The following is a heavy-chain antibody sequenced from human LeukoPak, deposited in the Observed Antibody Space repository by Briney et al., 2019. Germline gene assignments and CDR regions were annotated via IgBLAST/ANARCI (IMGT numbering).Heavy chain of an antibody. CDR1: GGSISSSSYY. Sequence: SETLSLTCTVSGGSISSSSYYWGWIRQPPGKGLEWIGSIYYSGSTYYNPSLKSRVTISVGTSKNQFSLKLSSVTAADTAVYYCARISLLGHSYGSTDYWGQGTLVTVSS. CDR2: IYYSGST. D-gene: IGHD5-18*01. V-gene: IGHV4-39*01. J-gene: IGHJ4*02. CDR3: ARISLLGHSYGSTDY.